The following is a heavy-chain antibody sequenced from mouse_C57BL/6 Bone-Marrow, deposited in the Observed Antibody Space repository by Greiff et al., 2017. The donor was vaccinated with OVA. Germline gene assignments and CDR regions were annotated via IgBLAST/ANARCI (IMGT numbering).Heavy chain of an antibody. V-gene: IGHV1-81*01. D-gene: IGHD2-5*01. CDR3: ARSAYYSNPYYFDY. CDR2: IYPRSGNT. J-gene: IGHJ2*01. Sequence: QVQLKESGAELARPGASVKLSCKASGYTFTSYGISWVKQRTGQGLEWIGEIYPRSGNTYYNEKFKGKATLTADKSSSTAYMELRSLTSEDSAVYFCARSAYYSNPYYFDYWGQGTTLTVSS. CDR1: GYTFTSYG.